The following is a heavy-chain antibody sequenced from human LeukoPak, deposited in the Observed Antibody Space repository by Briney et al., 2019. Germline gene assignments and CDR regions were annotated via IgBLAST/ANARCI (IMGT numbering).Heavy chain of an antibody. V-gene: IGHV4-59*08. J-gene: IGHJ5*02. D-gene: IGHD2-15*01. CDR1: GGSITNYN. CDR2: ISDSGST. Sequence: SETLSLTCTVSGGSITNYNWNWIRQPPGKGLEWIGYISDSGSTNYNPSLQSRVTISVDTSKNQFSLKLSSVTASDTAVYYCARRRVGDLTVGSDTWFDPWGQGTLVTVSS. CDR3: ARRRVGDLTVGSDTWFDP.